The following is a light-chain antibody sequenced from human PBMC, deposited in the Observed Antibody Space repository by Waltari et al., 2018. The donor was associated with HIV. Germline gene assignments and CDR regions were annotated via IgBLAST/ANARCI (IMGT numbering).Light chain of an antibody. Sequence: QSVLTQPPSTSGTPGQRVTIPCSGSRSNTGSTDVYWSQQLPGTAPKPLIYRKNRRPSGVPDRFSGSKSGTSASLAISGLRSEDEADYYCAAWDDSLSGWVFGGGTKLTVL. V-gene: IGLV1-47*01. CDR3: AAWDDSLSGWV. CDR2: RKN. CDR1: RSNTGSTD. J-gene: IGLJ3*02.